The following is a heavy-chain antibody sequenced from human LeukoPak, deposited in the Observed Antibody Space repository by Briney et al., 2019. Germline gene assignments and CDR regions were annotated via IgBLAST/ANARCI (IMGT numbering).Heavy chain of an antibody. CDR2: ISGSGGST. D-gene: IGHD6-19*01. CDR3: AKARLRVIAVAVPFDY. CDR1: GFTFSSYA. V-gene: IGHV3-23*01. J-gene: IGHJ4*02. Sequence: PGGSLRLSCAASGFTFSSYAMSWVRQAPGKGLEWVSAISGSGGSTYYADSVKGRFTISRDNSKNTLYLQMNSLRAEDTAVYYCAKARLRVIAVAVPFDYWGQGTLVTVSS.